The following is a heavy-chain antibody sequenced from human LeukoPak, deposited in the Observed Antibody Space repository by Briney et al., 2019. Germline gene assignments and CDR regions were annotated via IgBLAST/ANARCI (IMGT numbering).Heavy chain of an antibody. Sequence: SETLSLTCTVSGGSISSSSYYWGWIRQPPGKGLEWIGSIYYSGSTYYNPSLKSRVTISVDTSKNQFSLKLSSVTAADTAVYYCARDARRLRYFDNTMAGYMDVWGKGTTVTVSS. D-gene: IGHD3-9*01. CDR1: GGSISSSSYY. V-gene: IGHV4-39*07. J-gene: IGHJ6*03. CDR2: IYYSGST. CDR3: ARDARRLRYFDNTMAGYMDV.